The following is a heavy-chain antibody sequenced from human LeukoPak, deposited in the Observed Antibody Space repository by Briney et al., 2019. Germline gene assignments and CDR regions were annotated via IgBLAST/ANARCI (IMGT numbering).Heavy chain of an antibody. J-gene: IGHJ5*02. D-gene: IGHD2-15*01. Sequence: ASVTVSCKASGYTFTGYYMHWVRQAPGQGLEWMGWINPNSGGTNYAQKFQGRVTMTRDTSISTAYMELSRLRSDDTAVYYCAREWDIVVVVAAMGGVNWFDPWGQGTLVTVSS. CDR1: GYTFTGYY. CDR3: AREWDIVVVVAAMGGVNWFDP. V-gene: IGHV1-2*02. CDR2: INPNSGGT.